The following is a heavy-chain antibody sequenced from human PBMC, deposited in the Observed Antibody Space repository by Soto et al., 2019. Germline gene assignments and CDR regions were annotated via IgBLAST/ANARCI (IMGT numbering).Heavy chain of an antibody. CDR2: SRNKANSYST. CDR1: GFTFSDHY. J-gene: IGHJ4*02. V-gene: IGHV3-72*01. Sequence: EVQLVESGGGLVQPGGSLRLSCAASGFTFSDHYMDWVRQAPGKGLEWVGRSRNKANSYSTEYAASGKGRFTISREESKNSLYLQMNSLKTDVPAVYYCARFSRSYTSVLAYWGQGTLVTVSS. D-gene: IGHD1-26*01. CDR3: ARFSRSYTSVLAY.